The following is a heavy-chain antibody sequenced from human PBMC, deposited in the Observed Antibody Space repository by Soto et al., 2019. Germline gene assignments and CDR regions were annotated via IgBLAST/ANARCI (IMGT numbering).Heavy chain of an antibody. Sequence: SETLSLTCAVSGGSISSGGYSWSWIRQPPGKGLEWIGYIYHSGSTYYNPSLKSRVTISVDRSKNQFSLKLSSVTAADTAVYYCARDMFSGGDYDFWSGDAFDIWGQGTMVTVSS. D-gene: IGHD3-3*01. CDR2: IYHSGST. CDR1: GGSISSGGYS. CDR3: ARDMFSGGDYDFWSGDAFDI. J-gene: IGHJ3*02. V-gene: IGHV4-30-2*01.